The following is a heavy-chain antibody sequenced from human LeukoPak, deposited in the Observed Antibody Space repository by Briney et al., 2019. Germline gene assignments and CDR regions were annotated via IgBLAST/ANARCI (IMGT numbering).Heavy chain of an antibody. V-gene: IGHV4-34*01. Sequence: SETLSLTCAVYGGSFSGYYWSWIRQPPGKGLEWIGEINHSGSTNYNPSLKSRVTISVDTSKNQFSLKLSSVTAADTAVYYCARDVKHRGYFDYWGQGTLVTVSS. J-gene: IGHJ4*02. CDR2: INHSGST. CDR3: ARDVKHRGYFDY. CDR1: GGSFSGYY.